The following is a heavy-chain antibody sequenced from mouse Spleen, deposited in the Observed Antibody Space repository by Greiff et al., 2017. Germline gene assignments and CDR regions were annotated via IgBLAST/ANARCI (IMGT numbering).Heavy chain of an antibody. Sequence: EVQVVESGGGLVQPGGSVKLSCAASGFTFSSYTMSWVRQTPGKGLEWVGYICTGGGSTYYPDTVKGRFTISRDNAKNTLYLQMSSLKSEDTAMYYCARQLGYCGTPFAYWGQGTLVTVSA. CDR3: ARQLGYCGTPFAY. V-gene: IGHV5-12-2*01. J-gene: IGHJ3*01. CDR2: ICTGGGST. CDR1: GFTFSSYT. D-gene: IGHD1-1*01.